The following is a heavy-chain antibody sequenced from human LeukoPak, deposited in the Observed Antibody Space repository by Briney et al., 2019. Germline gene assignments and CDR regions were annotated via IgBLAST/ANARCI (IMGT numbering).Heavy chain of an antibody. CDR2: INLDGSAK. CDR3: ARHFSTYSYGLDV. CDR1: GFTFSNFW. V-gene: IGHV3-7*01. D-gene: IGHD3-3*02. J-gene: IGHJ6*02. Sequence: PGGSLRLSCAASGFTFSNFWMSWVRQAPGKGLEWVDNINLDGSAKYYVDSVKGRFTISRDNAENSLYLQMNRLRPEDTAVYYCARHFSTYSYGLDVWGQGTTVTVSS.